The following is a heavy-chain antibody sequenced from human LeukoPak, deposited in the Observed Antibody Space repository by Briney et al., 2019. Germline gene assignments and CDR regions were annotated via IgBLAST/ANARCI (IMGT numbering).Heavy chain of an antibody. V-gene: IGHV3-21*01. CDR1: GFTFSSYT. CDR3: ARALTTLTYEGY. J-gene: IGHJ4*02. D-gene: IGHD1-1*01. CDR2: ISGSNSYI. Sequence: GGSLRLSCAASGFTFSSYTMHWLRQAPGKGLEWVSSISGSNSYIFYADSVKGRFTVSRDNAKDSLYLQMNSLRAEDTAVYYCARALTTLTYEGYWGQGTLVTVSS.